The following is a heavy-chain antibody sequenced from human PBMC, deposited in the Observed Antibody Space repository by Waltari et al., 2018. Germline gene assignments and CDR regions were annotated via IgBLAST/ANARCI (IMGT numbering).Heavy chain of an antibody. CDR1: GFPFRSYG. Sequence: EVQLVESGGGLVQPGGSRRLSCSSSGFPFRSYGMKWVRQAPGKGLEWVSYISPSSSTITDADSMKGRFTISRDNAKNSLYLQMNSLRADDTAVYYCVREYDSGGAGYWGQGTLVTVSS. J-gene: IGHJ4*02. V-gene: IGHV3-48*04. CDR2: ISPSSSTI. D-gene: IGHD3-22*01. CDR3: VREYDSGGAGY.